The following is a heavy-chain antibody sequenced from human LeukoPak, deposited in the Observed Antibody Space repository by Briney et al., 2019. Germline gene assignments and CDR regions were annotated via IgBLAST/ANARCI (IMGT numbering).Heavy chain of an antibody. Sequence: PSETLSLTCAVSGYSISSGYYWGWSRQPPGKGREGIGSIYHSGSTYYNPSLKSRVTISVDTSKDQFSLKLSSVTAADTAVYYCARHPLIAAHCLGAFDIWGQGTMVTVSS. CDR3: ARHPLIAAHCLGAFDI. D-gene: IGHD6-6*01. CDR2: IYHSGST. CDR1: GYSISSGYY. V-gene: IGHV4-38-2*01. J-gene: IGHJ3*02.